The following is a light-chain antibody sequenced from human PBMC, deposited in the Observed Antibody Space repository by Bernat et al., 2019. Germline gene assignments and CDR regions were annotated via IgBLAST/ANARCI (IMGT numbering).Light chain of an antibody. CDR1: SSDVGGYNL. J-gene: IGLJ2*01. Sequence: QSALTQPASVSGSPGQSIAISCTGTSSDVGGYNLVSWFQQQPGKVPKLLIYQVIQRPSGVSDRFSGSKSGNTASLTISGLQAEDVADYYCCSYAGGSALVFGGGPKLTVL. CDR2: QVI. V-gene: IGLV2-23*02. CDR3: CSYAGGSALV.